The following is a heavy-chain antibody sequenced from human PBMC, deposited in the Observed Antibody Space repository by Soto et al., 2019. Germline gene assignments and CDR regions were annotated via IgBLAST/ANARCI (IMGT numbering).Heavy chain of an antibody. CDR1: GGSISSSNW. J-gene: IGHJ6*02. Sequence: QVQLQESGPGLVKPSGTLSVTCAVSGGSISSSNWWNWVRQPPGKGLEWIGEIYHSGSTNYNPSLRSRVTRSLAKPKNQFSLRVKSVTAPDTAECYCARAWPSVDSYGSGVMDVWGQGTTVTVSS. V-gene: IGHV4-4*02. CDR3: ARAWPSVDSYGSGVMDV. D-gene: IGHD5-18*01. CDR2: IYHSGST.